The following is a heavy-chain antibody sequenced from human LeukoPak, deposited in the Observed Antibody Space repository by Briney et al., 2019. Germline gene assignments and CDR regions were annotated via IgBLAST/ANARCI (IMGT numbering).Heavy chain of an antibody. CDR1: GFTFSDYY. V-gene: IGHV3-11*01. CDR2: ISSSGSTI. J-gene: IGHJ6*02. D-gene: IGHD3-9*01. Sequence: GGSLSLSCAASGFTFSDYYMSWIRQAPGKGLEWVSYISSSGSTIYYADSVKGRFTISRDNAKNSLYLQMNSLRAEDTAVYYCARSLHYDILTGSGMDVWGQGTTVTVSS. CDR3: ARSLHYDILTGSGMDV.